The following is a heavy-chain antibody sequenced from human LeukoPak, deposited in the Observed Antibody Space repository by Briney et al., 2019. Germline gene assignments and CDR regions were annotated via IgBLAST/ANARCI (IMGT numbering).Heavy chain of an antibody. CDR2: ISAYNGNT. Sequence: ASVKVSCNTSGHTLTTYGISWVRQAPGQGLEWMGWISAYNGNTNYAQKLQGRVTMTTDTSTSTAYMELRSLRSDDTAVYYCARGTNYYDSSGYSTWGQGTLVTVSS. CDR1: GHTLTTYG. CDR3: ARGTNYYDSSGYST. D-gene: IGHD3-22*01. V-gene: IGHV1-18*01. J-gene: IGHJ5*02.